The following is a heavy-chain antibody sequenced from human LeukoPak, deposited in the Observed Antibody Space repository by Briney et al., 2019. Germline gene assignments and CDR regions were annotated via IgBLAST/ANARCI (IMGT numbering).Heavy chain of an antibody. D-gene: IGHD2-15*01. CDR1: GYSISSGYY. CDR3: ARVGYCSGGSCYTDY. Sequence: SETLSLTCTVSGYSISSGYYWSWIRQPPGKGLEWIGYIYYSGSTNYNPSLKSRVTISVDTSKNQFSLKLSSVTAADTAVYYCARVGYCSGGSCYTDYWGQGTLVTVSS. J-gene: IGHJ4*02. V-gene: IGHV4-61*01. CDR2: IYYSGST.